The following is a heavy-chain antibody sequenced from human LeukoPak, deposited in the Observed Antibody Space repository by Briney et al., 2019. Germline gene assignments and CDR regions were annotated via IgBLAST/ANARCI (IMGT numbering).Heavy chain of an antibody. Sequence: SQTLSLTCTVSGGSISSGDYYWSWIRQPPGKGLEWIGYIYYSGSTYYNPSLESRVTISVNTSKNQFSLKLSSVTAADTAVYYCARDTLKGGLDYWGQGTLATVSS. J-gene: IGHJ4*02. CDR2: IYYSGST. CDR3: ARDTLKGGLDY. V-gene: IGHV4-30-4*08. D-gene: IGHD2-2*02. CDR1: GGSISSGDYY.